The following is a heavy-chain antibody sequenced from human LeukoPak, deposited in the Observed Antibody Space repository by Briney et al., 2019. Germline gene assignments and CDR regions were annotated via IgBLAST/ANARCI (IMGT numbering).Heavy chain of an antibody. Sequence: SETLSLTCTVSGGSISSYYWSWIRQPAGKGLEWIGRIYTSGSTNYNPSLKSRVTVSVDTSKNQFSLKLSSVTAADNAVYYCAREDRKYPGIAAAGIYYGMDVWGQGTTVTVSS. CDR2: IYTSGST. D-gene: IGHD6-13*01. J-gene: IGHJ6*02. CDR1: GGSISSYY. V-gene: IGHV4-4*07. CDR3: AREDRKYPGIAAAGIYYGMDV.